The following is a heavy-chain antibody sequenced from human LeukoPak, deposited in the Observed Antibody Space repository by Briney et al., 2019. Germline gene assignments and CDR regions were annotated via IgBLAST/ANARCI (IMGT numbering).Heavy chain of an antibody. CDR3: ARDHYDSSGPDASDI. CDR1: GGSISSYY. V-gene: IGHV4-59*01. CDR2: IYYSGST. J-gene: IGHJ3*02. D-gene: IGHD3-22*01. Sequence: SETLSLTCTVSGGSISSYYWSWIRQPPGKGLEWIGYIYYSGSTNYNPSLKSRVTISVDTSKNQFSLKLSSVTAADTAVYYCARDHYDSSGPDASDIWGQGTMVTVSS.